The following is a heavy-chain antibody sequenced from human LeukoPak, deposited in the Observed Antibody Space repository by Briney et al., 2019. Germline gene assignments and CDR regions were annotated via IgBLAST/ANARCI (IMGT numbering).Heavy chain of an antibody. V-gene: IGHV1-46*01. CDR3: ASEGGSGYKAFHY. CDR2: INPSGGST. D-gene: IGHD3-22*01. Sequence: GASVKVSCKASGYTFTSYYMHWVRQAPGQGLEWMGIINPSGGSTSYAQKFQGRVTMTRNTSISTAYMELSSLRSEDTAVYYCASEGGSGYKAFHYWGQGTLVTVSS. J-gene: IGHJ4*02. CDR1: GYTFTSYY.